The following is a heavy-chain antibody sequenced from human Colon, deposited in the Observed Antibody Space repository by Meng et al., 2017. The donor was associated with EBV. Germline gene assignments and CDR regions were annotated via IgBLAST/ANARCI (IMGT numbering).Heavy chain of an antibody. V-gene: IGHV4-31*03. CDR3: ARASYGSGSPLGESWFDP. Sequence: HVQPQDSCPCLVQPSQPLSLTCPVSGGSISSGGYYWSWIRQHPGKGLEWIGYIHSSGSTYYNPSLRSRHTISVDTSKNQFSLKLSSVTAADTAVYYCARASYGSGSPLGESWFDPWGQGTLVTVSS. J-gene: IGHJ5*02. CDR2: IHSSGST. CDR1: GGSISSGGYY. D-gene: IGHD3-10*01.